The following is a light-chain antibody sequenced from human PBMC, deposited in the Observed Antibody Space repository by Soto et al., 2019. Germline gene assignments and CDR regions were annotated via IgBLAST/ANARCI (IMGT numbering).Light chain of an antibody. J-gene: IGKJ4*02. CDR2: TAS. CDR3: QQYDNLPLT. CDR1: QGISSY. V-gene: IGKV1-9*01. Sequence: DIQLTQSPSFLSASVGDRVTITCRASQGISSYLAWYQQKPGKAPKLLISTASTLQSGVPSRFSGSGSGTDFTFTISSLQPEEIATYYCQQYDNLPLTFGGGTKVDIK.